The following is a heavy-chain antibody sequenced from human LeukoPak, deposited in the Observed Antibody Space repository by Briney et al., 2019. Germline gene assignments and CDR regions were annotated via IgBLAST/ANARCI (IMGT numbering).Heavy chain of an antibody. V-gene: IGHV3-23*01. CDR1: GFTFSSYW. CDR2: MSGSGSST. D-gene: IGHD2-15*01. J-gene: IGHJ3*02. CDR3: AKDLGYCSGGSCYDAFDI. Sequence: GGSLRLSCAASGFTFSSYWMHWVRQAPGKGLEWVSAMSGSGSSTYHADSVKGRFTISRDNSKNTLYLQMNGLRAEDTAVYYCAKDLGYCSGGSCYDAFDIWGQGTMVTVSS.